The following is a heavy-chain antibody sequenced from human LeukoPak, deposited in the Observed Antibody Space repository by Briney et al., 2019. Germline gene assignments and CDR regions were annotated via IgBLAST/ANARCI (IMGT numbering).Heavy chain of an antibody. CDR2: LDWDDGK. CDR3: ARMNTAVPGTKGVLDY. D-gene: IGHD6-19*01. CDR1: GFSLSTSGMC. V-gene: IGHV2-70*11. Sequence: SGPTLVNPTQTLTMTCSFSGFSLSTSGMCVSWVRQPPGKALEWLARLDWDDGKYYTTSLKTRLTISRDTSKNQVVLTMTNMDPVDTATYYCARMNTAVPGTKGVLDYWGQGALVTVSS. J-gene: IGHJ4*02.